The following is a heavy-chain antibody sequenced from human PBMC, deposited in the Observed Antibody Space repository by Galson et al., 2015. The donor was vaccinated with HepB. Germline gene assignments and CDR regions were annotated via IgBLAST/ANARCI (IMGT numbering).Heavy chain of an antibody. D-gene: IGHD3-10*01. Sequence: PALVKPTQTLTLTCTFSGFSLTTTGLCGSWFRQPPGKALGCLAAIGWVDDKFSTTSLKTRLTISKDTPKNQVALRMTNMDPVDTATYFCARIATTVTSSGGLDSWGQGILVTVSS. CDR3: ARIATTVTSSGGLDS. CDR2: IGWVDDK. CDR1: GFSLTTTGLC. J-gene: IGHJ4*02. V-gene: IGHV2-70*17.